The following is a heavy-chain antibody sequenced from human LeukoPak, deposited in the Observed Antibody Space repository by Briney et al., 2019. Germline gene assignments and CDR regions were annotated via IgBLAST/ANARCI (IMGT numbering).Heavy chain of an antibody. D-gene: IGHD5-12*01. J-gene: IGHJ4*02. CDR3: ATAYSGYDYFDY. V-gene: IGHV3-7*01. CDR1: GFTFSSYW. Sequence: GGSLGLSCAASGFTFSSYWMSWVRQAPGKGLEWVANIKQYGSEKYYVDSVKGRFTISRDNAKNSLYLQMNSLRAEDTAVYYCATAYSGYDYFDYWGQGTLVTVSS. CDR2: IKQYGSEK.